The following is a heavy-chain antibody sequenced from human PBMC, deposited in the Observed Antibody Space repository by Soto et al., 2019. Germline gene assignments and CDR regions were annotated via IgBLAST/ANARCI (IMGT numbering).Heavy chain of an antibody. CDR1: GGSISSSSYY. CDR2: IYYSGST. D-gene: IGHD4-17*01. J-gene: IGHJ5*02. Sequence: QLQLQESGPGLVKPSETLSLTCTVSGGSISSSSYYWGWIRQPPGKGLEWIGSIYYSGSTYYNPSLKSRVTISVDTSKNQFSLKLSSVTAADTAVYYCARPPNPHPHYGDDNWFDPWGQGTLVTVSS. CDR3: ARPPNPHPHYGDDNWFDP. V-gene: IGHV4-39*01.